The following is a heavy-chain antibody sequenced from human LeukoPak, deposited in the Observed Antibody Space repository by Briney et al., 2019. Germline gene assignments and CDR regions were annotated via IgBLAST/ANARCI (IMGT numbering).Heavy chain of an antibody. Sequence: ASVKVSCKASGWTFTLFGISAVRQAPGRGGAWMGWISAYNDNTNYAQRLQCRVTMTTDTSTTTAYMELRSLTSDDTAMYYCARDGSERPHYMDVWGKGTTVTVSS. CDR1: GWTFTLFG. V-gene: IGHV1-18*01. J-gene: IGHJ6*03. CDR2: ISAYNDNT. CDR3: ARDGSERPHYMDV. D-gene: IGHD1-1*01.